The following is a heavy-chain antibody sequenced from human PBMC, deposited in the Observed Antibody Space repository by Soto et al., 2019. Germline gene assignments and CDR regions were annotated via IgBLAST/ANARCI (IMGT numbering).Heavy chain of an antibody. D-gene: IGHD2-2*01. Sequence: SVKVSCKASGGTFSSYAISWVRQAPGQGLEWMGGIIPIFGTANYAQKFQGRVTITADESTSTAYMELSSLRSEDTAVYYCARGVGEEDIVLVPAAYYYYGMDVWGQGTTVTVSS. CDR3: ARGVGEEDIVLVPAAYYYYGMDV. J-gene: IGHJ6*02. CDR2: IIPIFGTA. V-gene: IGHV1-69*13. CDR1: GGTFSSYA.